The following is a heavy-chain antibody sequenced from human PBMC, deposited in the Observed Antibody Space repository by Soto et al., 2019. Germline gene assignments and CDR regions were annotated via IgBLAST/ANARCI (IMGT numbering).Heavy chain of an antibody. D-gene: IGHD3-3*01. Sequence: SETLSLTCAVYGGSFSGYYWSWIRQPPGKGLEWIGEINHSGSTNYNPSLKSRVTISVDTSKNQFSLKLSFVTAADTAVYYCARESQVGSGYRPFDYWGQGTLVTVSS. J-gene: IGHJ4*02. V-gene: IGHV4-34*01. CDR2: INHSGST. CDR1: GGSFSGYY. CDR3: ARESQVGSGYRPFDY.